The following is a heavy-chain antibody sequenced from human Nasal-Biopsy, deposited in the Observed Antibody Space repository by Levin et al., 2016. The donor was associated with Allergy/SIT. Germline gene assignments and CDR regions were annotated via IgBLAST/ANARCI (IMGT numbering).Heavy chain of an antibody. Sequence: ASVKVSCKASGYTFTGYYMHWVRQAPGQGLEWMGWINPNNGDSHYAQNFQGRVTMTRDTSISTAYMELSRLRSDDTALYYCAKEANMYRSGSFYFDYWGHGTLVTVSS. CDR2: INPNNGDS. CDR3: AKEANMYRSGSFYFDY. CDR1: GYTFTGYY. D-gene: IGHD1-26*01. V-gene: IGHV1-2*02. J-gene: IGHJ4*01.